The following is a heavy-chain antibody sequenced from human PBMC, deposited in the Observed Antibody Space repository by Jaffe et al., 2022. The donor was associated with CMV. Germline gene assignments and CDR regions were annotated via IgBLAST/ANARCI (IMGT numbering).Heavy chain of an antibody. CDR3: ARSIRFLECGCYGMDV. D-gene: IGHD3-3*01. V-gene: IGHV4-59*01. CDR1: GGSISSYY. CDR2: IYYSGST. Sequence: QVQLQESGPGLVKPSETLSLTCTVSGGSISSYYWSWIRQPPGKGLEWIGYIYYSGSTNYNPSLKSRVTISVDTSKNQFSLKLSSVTAADTAVYYCARSIRFLECGCYGMDVWGQGTTVTVSS. J-gene: IGHJ6*02.